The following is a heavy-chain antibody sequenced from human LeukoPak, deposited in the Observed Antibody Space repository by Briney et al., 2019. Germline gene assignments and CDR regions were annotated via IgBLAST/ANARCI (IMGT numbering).Heavy chain of an antibody. Sequence: SETLSLTCTVSGGSISSDSYYWGWVRQPPGKGLEWIGSIYYSGSTYYNPSLKSRVTMSVDTSKNQFSLKLSSVTAADTAVYYCARVGYSSSWFLVGYWGQGTLVTVSS. V-gene: IGHV4-39*07. D-gene: IGHD6-13*01. CDR3: ARVGYSSSWFLVGY. J-gene: IGHJ4*02. CDR1: GGSISSDSYY. CDR2: IYYSGST.